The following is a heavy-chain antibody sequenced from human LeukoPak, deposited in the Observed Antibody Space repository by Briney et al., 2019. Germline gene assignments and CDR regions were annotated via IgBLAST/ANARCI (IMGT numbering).Heavy chain of an antibody. J-gene: IGHJ4*02. CDR3: ARVGNSYGYDY. D-gene: IGHD5-18*01. Sequence: PSETLSLTCAVSGGSISSSYWWSWIRQPPGKGLEWIGEINHSGSTNYNPSLKSRVTISVDTSKNQFSLKLSSVTAADTAVYYCARVGNSYGYDYWGQGTLVTVSS. V-gene: IGHV4-4*02. CDR1: GGSISSSYW. CDR2: INHSGST.